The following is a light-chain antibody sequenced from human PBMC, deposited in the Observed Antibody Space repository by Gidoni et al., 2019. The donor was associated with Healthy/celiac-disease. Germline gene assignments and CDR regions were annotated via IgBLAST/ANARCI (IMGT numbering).Light chain of an antibody. J-gene: IGKJ3*01. Sequence: EIVMTQSPATLSVSPGERATLSCRASQSVSSNLAWYQQKPGQAPRLLIYGASTRATGIPARFSGSGSVTEFTITISSLQSEDFAVYYCQQYNNWPFTFGPGTKVEIK. CDR3: QQYNNWPFT. CDR1: QSVSSN. V-gene: IGKV3-15*01. CDR2: GAS.